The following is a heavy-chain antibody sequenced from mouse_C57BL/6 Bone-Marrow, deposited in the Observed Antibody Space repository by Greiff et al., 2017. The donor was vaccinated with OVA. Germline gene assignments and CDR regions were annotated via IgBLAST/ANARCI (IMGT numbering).Heavy chain of an antibody. CDR1: GYAFSSSW. CDR2: IYPGDGDT. CDR3: AFYYYGSRAYAMDY. Sequence: QVQLQQSGPELVKPGASVKISCKASGYAFSSSWMNWVKQRPGKGLEWIGRIYPGDGDTNYNGKFKGKATLTADKSSSIAYVQLSSLTSEDSAVYFCAFYYYGSRAYAMDYWGQGTSVTVSS. V-gene: IGHV1-82*01. J-gene: IGHJ4*01. D-gene: IGHD1-1*01.